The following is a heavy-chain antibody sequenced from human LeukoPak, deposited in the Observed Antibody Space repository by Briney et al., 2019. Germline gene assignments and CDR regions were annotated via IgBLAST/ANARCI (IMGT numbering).Heavy chain of an antibody. J-gene: IGHJ4*02. CDR2: INPSGGST. CDR3: ARGGEDPPGDY. V-gene: IGHV1-46*01. CDR1: GYTFADYY. D-gene: IGHD3-16*01. Sequence: ASVKVSCRASGYTFADYYMHWVRQAPGQGLEWMGIINPSGGSTSYAQKFQGRVTMTRDTSTSTVYMELSSLRSEDTAVYYCARGGEDPPGDYWGQGTLVTVSS.